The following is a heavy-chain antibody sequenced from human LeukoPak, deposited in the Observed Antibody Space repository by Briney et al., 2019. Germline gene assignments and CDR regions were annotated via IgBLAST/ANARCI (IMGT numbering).Heavy chain of an antibody. CDR1: GYTFTSYA. V-gene: IGHV1-3*01. CDR2: INAGNGNT. Sequence: ASVKVSCKASGYTFTSYAIHWVRQAPGQRLEWMGWINAGNGNTEYSQKFQGRVTITRDTSASTAYMELSSLRSEDTAVYYCARPLVNYYDSSGYGNEYFQHWGQGTLVTVSS. J-gene: IGHJ1*01. D-gene: IGHD3-22*01. CDR3: ARPLVNYYDSSGYGNEYFQH.